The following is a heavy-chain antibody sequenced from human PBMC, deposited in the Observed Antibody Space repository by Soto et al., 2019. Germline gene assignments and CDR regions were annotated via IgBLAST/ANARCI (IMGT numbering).Heavy chain of an antibody. CDR2: ISGDGGST. V-gene: IGHV3-43*02. J-gene: IGHJ4*02. D-gene: IGHD3-3*01. CDR3: AKDYDFWSGYLDY. Sequence: LSLTCAASGFTFDDYAMHWVRQAPGKGLEWVSLISGDGGSTYYADSVKGRFTISRDNSKNSLYLQMNSLRTEDTALYYCAKDYDFWSGYLDYWGQGTLVTVSS. CDR1: GFTFDDYA.